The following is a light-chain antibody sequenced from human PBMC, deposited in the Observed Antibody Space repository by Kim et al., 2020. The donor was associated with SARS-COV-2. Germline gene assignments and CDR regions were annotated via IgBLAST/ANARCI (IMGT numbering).Light chain of an antibody. CDR2: AAS. Sequence: DIQMTQSPSSLSASVGDRVIITCRASENIDIYLNWYQQKPGKAPKLLIYAASTLQSGVPSRFSGSGSGTEFTLTISSLQREDYGTYYCQQCFSTLWTFGQGTKVDIK. V-gene: IGKV1-39*01. J-gene: IGKJ1*01. CDR1: ENIDIY. CDR3: QQCFSTLWT.